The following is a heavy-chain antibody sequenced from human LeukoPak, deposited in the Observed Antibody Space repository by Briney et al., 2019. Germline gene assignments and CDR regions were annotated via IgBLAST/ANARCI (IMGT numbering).Heavy chain of an antibody. V-gene: IGHV1-8*01. Sequence: WASVKVSCKASGYTFTSYDINWVRQATGQGLEWMGWMNPNRGNTGYAQKFQGRVTMTRDTSTSTVYMELSSLRSEDTAVYYCARSSGRSPNREYMDVWGKGTTVTVSS. CDR1: GYTFTSYD. J-gene: IGHJ6*03. D-gene: IGHD1-14*01. CDR3: ARSSGRSPNREYMDV. CDR2: MNPNRGNT.